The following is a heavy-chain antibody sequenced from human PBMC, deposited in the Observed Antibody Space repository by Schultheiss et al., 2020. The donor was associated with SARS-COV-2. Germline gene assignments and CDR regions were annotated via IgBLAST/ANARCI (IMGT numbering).Heavy chain of an antibody. CDR1: GFTFSSYA. CDR3: ARGGGVYGDSFDY. Sequence: GGSLRLSCAASGFTFSSYAMHWVRQAPGKGLEYVSAISSNGGSTYYADSVKGRFTISRDNSKNTLYLQMNSLRAEDTAVYYCARGGGVYGDSFDYWGQGTLVTVSS. CDR2: ISSNGGST. D-gene: IGHD4-17*01. V-gene: IGHV3-64*02. J-gene: IGHJ4*02.